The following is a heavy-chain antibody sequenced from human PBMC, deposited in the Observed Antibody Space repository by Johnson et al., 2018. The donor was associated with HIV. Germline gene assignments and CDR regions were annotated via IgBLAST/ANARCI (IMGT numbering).Heavy chain of an antibody. V-gene: IGHV3-15*01. Sequence: EVLLLESGGGLVKPGGSLRVSCAASGFTFNNAWMSWVRQAPGKGLEWIGRIKSKTDGGTTDYAAPVQGRFTISRDDSKNTLYLQMNSLKTEDTAVYYCTPDGYNLGGAFDIWGQGTMVTVSS. D-gene: IGHD5-24*01. CDR2: IKSKTDGGTT. J-gene: IGHJ3*02. CDR1: GFTFNNAW. CDR3: TPDGYNLGGAFDI.